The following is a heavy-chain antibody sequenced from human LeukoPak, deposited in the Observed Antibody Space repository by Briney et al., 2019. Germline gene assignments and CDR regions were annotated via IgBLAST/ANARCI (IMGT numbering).Heavy chain of an antibody. D-gene: IGHD3-22*01. Sequence: GGSLRLSCAASGFTFSSYNMNWVRQAPGQGLEWVSSITSGSSYIYYADSVKGRFTISRDNSKNTLYLQMNSLRAEDTAVYYCAKVADYYDSSGYYYYYYYMDVWGKGTTVTVSS. CDR1: GFTFSSYN. J-gene: IGHJ6*03. CDR2: ITSGSSYI. CDR3: AKVADYYDSSGYYYYYYYMDV. V-gene: IGHV3-21*01.